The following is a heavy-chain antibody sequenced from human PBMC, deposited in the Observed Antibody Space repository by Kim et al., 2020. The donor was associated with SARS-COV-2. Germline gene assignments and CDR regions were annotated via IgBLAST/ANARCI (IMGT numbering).Heavy chain of an antibody. D-gene: IGHD3-10*01. J-gene: IGHJ6*02. V-gene: IGHV3-11*06. CDR3: ARLRGSRYYYYGLDV. Sequence: DSVTGRFTISRDNGKKSVSLQMNSLRDEDTAVYYCARLRGSRYYYYGLDVWGQGTTVTVSS.